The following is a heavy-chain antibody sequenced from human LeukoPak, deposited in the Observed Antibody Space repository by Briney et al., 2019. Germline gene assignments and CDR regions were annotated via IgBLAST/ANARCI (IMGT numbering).Heavy chain of an antibody. J-gene: IGHJ4*02. V-gene: IGHV3-48*01. CDR1: GFTFSYFS. CDR2: ISSSGTTI. CDR3: ARSSTTVAGFDH. D-gene: IGHD4-23*01. Sequence: GGSLRLSCAASGFTFSYFSMNWVRQAPGKGLEWVSFISSSGTTIYYADSVKGRFTISRDNAKNTLYLQMSGLRAEDTAVYYCARSSTTVAGFDHWGQGTLVTVSS.